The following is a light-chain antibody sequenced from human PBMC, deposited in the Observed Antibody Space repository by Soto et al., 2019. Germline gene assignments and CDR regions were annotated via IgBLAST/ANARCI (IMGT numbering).Light chain of an antibody. V-gene: IGKV3-15*01. CDR2: GAS. CDR3: QQYSNWPLT. J-gene: IGKJ1*01. CDR1: QTVNSK. Sequence: EIVMTQSPATVSVSQGERASLSCRASQTVNSKMAWYQQKPGQGPRLLICGASTRATGIPARFSGSGSGTEYTLTISSLQLEDLAVYWCQQYSNWPLTFGQGTTVEI.